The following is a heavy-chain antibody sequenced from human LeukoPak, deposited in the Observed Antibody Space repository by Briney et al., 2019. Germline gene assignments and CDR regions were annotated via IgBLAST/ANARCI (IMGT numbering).Heavy chain of an antibody. D-gene: IGHD5-12*01. CDR2: ISVSGGST. V-gene: IGHV3-23*01. J-gene: IGHJ6*02. Sequence: GSLRLSRAASGFTFSNYAMSWVRQAPGKGLEWVSAISVSGGSTYYADSVKGRFTISRDNSKNTLYLQMNSLRAEDTAVYYCAKVSAPSRLRDYYYGMDVWGQGTTVTVSS. CDR1: GFTFSNYA. CDR3: AKVSAPSRLRDYYYGMDV.